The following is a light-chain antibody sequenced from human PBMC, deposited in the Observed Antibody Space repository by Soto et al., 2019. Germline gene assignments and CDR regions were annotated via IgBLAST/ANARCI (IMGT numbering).Light chain of an antibody. Sequence: DIQMTQSPSTLSASVGDRVTITCPASQSISSWLAWYHQKPGKAPKLLIYDASSLESGVPSRFSGSGSGTEVTLTISSLQADDFATYYCQQYNSYSGTFGQRTKVEIK. J-gene: IGKJ1*01. V-gene: IGKV1-5*01. CDR1: QSISSW. CDR2: DAS. CDR3: QQYNSYSGT.